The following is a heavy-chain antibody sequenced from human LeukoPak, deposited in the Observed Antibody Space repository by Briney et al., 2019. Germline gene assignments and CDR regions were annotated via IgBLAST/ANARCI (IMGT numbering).Heavy chain of an antibody. Sequence: GGSLRLSCAASGFTFSKDGMSWVRQAPGKGLEWVSTVNDNGANTHYANSVKGRSTISRDNSRNTLLLEMNSLRADDTALYYCTKGDGGYYPIDNWGQGTLVIVSS. J-gene: IGHJ4*02. CDR3: TKGDGGYYPIDN. CDR2: VNDNGANT. CDR1: GFTFSKDG. D-gene: IGHD1-26*01. V-gene: IGHV3-23*01.